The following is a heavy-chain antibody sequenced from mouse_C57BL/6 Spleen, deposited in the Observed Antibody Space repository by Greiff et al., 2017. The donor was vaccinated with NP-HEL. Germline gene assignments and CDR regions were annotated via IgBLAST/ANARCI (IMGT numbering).Heavy chain of an antibody. V-gene: IGHV1-82*01. CDR1: GYAFSSSW. Sequence: QVQLKESGPELVKPGASVKISCKASGYAFSSSWMNWVKQRPGKGLEWIGRIYPGDGDTNYNGKFKGKGTLTTDKSSSTAYMQLSSLTSEDSAVYFCARWSRYDMDYWGQGTSVTVSS. CDR2: IYPGDGDT. CDR3: ARWSRYDMDY. D-gene: IGHD1-1*01. J-gene: IGHJ4*01.